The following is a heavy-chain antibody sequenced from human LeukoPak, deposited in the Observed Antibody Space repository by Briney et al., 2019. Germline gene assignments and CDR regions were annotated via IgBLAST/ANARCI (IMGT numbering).Heavy chain of an antibody. J-gene: IGHJ6*03. Sequence: TSETLSLTCAVYVGSFSGYYWSWIRQPPGKGLEWIGEINHSGSTNYNSSLKSRVTISVDTSKNQFSLKLTSVTAADTAVYYCARGSPSYSSSYYYMDVWGKGTTVTVSS. D-gene: IGHD6-13*01. CDR1: VGSFSGYY. V-gene: IGHV4-34*01. CDR2: INHSGST. CDR3: ARGSPSYSSSYYYMDV.